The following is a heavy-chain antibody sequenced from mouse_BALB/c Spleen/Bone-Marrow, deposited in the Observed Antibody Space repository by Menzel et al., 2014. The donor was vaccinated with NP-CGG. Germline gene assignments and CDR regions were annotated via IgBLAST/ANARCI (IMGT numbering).Heavy chain of an antibody. V-gene: IGHV5-17*02. CDR1: GFTFSSFG. D-gene: IGHD2-14*01. Sequence: DVKLVESGGGLVQPGGSRKLSCAASGFTFSSFGMHWVRQAPEKGLEWVAYISSGSSTIYYADTVKGRFTISRDNPKNTLFLQMTSLRSGDTAMYYCARDVPLYDVGYFDYWGQGTTLTVSS. CDR3: ARDVPLYDVGYFDY. CDR2: ISSGSSTI. J-gene: IGHJ2*01.